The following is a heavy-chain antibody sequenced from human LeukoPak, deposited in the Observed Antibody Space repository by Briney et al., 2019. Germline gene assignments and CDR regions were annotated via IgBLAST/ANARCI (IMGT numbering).Heavy chain of an antibody. CDR2: MSGNGDTT. CDR3: ARGNRGSSYGGDS. CDR1: GFTFDDYG. Sequence: PGGALRLSCAASGFTFDDYGMTWVRQAPGKGLEWLSAMSGNGDTTGYADSVKGRFTISRDNAKNSLYLQMNSLRAEDTALYYCARGNRGSSYGGDSWGQGTLVTVSS. V-gene: IGHV3-20*04. J-gene: IGHJ4*02. D-gene: IGHD1-26*01.